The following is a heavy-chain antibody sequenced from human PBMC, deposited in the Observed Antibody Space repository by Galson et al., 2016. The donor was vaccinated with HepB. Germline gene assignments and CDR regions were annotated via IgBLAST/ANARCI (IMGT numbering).Heavy chain of an antibody. CDR3: ARRAASSSRFYY. J-gene: IGHJ4*02. CDR1: GFTFSNYW. CDR2: IYYSGGT. D-gene: IGHD6-13*01. Sequence: LRLSCAASGFTFSNYWVTWVRQPPGRGLEWIGTIYYSGGTYYNPSLESRVTMSVDTSKDHFSLNLSSVTAADTAVYFCARRAASSSRFYYLGQGTLVTVSS. V-gene: IGHV4-59*04.